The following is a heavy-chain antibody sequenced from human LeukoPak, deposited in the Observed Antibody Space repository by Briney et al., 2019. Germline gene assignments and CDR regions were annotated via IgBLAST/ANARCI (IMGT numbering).Heavy chain of an antibody. V-gene: IGHV3-48*03. J-gene: IGHJ4*02. CDR2: ISSSGSTI. CDR1: GFPFSSYD. Sequence: GGSLRLSCAASGFPFSSYDMNWVRQAPGKGLEWVSYISSSGSTIYYADSVKGRFTISRDNAKNSLYLQMNSLRAEDTAVYYCARYFDILTGYDYWGQGTLVTVSS. D-gene: IGHD3-9*01. CDR3: ARYFDILTGYDY.